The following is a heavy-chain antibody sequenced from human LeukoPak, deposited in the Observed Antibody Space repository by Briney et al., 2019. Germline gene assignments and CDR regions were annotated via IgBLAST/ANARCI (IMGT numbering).Heavy chain of an antibody. CDR1: GGSISSYY. CDR2: IYNSGST. CDR3: ARIGHEDYYFDY. J-gene: IGHJ4*02. Sequence: SETLSLTCTVSGGSISSYYWSWIRQPPGKGLEWIGYIYNSGSTNYNPSLKSRVTMSVDTSKNQFSLKLSSVTAADTAVYYCARIGHEDYYFDYWGQGTLVTVSS. V-gene: IGHV4-59*01.